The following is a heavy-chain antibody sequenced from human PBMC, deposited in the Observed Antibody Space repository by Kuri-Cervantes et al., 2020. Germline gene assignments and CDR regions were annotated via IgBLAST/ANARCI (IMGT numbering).Heavy chain of an antibody. D-gene: IGHD6-13*01. Sequence: GESLKISCAASGFTFSGHGMHWVRQAPGKGLEWVAVIWYDGSNKYYADSVKGRFTISRDNSKNTLYLQMNSLRAEDTAVYYCARDLSGIAAAGTYFQHWGQGTLVTVSS. CDR3: ARDLSGIAAAGTYFQH. CDR2: IWYDGSNK. V-gene: IGHV3-33*01. J-gene: IGHJ1*01. CDR1: GFTFSGHG.